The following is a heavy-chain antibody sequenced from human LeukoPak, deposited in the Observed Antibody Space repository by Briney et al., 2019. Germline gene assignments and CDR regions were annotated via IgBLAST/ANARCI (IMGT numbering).Heavy chain of an antibody. V-gene: IGHV1-69*13. J-gene: IGHJ4*02. D-gene: IGHD4-17*01. CDR3: ARDYGDYGENGY. CDR2: IIPIFGTA. CDR1: GGTFSSYA. Sequence: ASVTVSCKASGGTFSSYAISWVRQAPGQGLEWMGGIIPIFGTANYAQKFQGRVTITADESTSTAYMELSSLRSEDTAVYYCARDYGDYGENGYWGQGTLVTVSS.